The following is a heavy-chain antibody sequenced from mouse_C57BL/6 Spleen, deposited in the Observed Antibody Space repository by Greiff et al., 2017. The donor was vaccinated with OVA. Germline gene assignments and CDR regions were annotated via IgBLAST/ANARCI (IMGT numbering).Heavy chain of an antibody. J-gene: IGHJ1*03. CDR1: GYSFTGYY. CDR2: INPSTGGT. Sequence: VQLQQSGPELVKPGASVKISCKASGYSFTGYYMNWVKQSPEKSLEWIGEINPSTGGTTYNQKFKAKATLTVDKSSSTAYMQLKSLTSEDSAVYYCARGGNYCGSSFPYFDVWGTGTTVTVSS. V-gene: IGHV1-42*01. D-gene: IGHD1-1*01. CDR3: ARGGNYCGSSFPYFDV.